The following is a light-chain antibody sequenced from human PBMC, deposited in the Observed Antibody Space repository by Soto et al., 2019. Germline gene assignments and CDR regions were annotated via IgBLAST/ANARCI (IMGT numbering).Light chain of an antibody. CDR3: QQRSNGPTGT. CDR2: GAS. Sequence: EIVMTQSPATLSVSPGERATLSCRASQNVRSNLAWYQQKPAQAPRLLIYGASTRATGVPARFSGSGSGTDFTLTLSRLEPEDGAVYYCQQRSNGPTGTFGQGTKVDIK. CDR1: QNVRSN. J-gene: IGKJ1*01. V-gene: IGKV3-15*01.